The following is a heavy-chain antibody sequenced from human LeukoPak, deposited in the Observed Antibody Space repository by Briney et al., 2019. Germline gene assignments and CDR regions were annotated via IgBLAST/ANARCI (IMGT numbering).Heavy chain of an antibody. D-gene: IGHD3-22*01. V-gene: IGHV3-30*03. CDR1: GFTFSSYG. CDR3: ARSITMIVVDAFDI. CDR2: ISYDGSNK. J-gene: IGHJ3*02. Sequence: GGSLRLSCAASGFTFSSYGMHWVRQAPGKGLEWVAVISYDGSNKYYADSVKGRFTISRDNSKNTLYLQMNSLRAEDTAVYYCARSITMIVVDAFDIWGQGTMVTVSS.